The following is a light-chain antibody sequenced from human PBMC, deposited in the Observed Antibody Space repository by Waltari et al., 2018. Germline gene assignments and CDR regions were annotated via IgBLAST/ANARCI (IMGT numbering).Light chain of an antibody. CDR2: DVN. J-gene: IGLJ1*01. V-gene: IGLV2-14*03. Sequence: QSALTQPASVSGSPGQSLTISCPGTSSDIGRSNYFPWYQQHPGKALKLIIYDVNNRPSGISDRFSGSKSANTASLTISGLQVEDEADYFCSSYTSTTTPFVFGSGTKVTVL. CDR1: SSDIGRSNY. CDR3: SSYTSTTTPFV.